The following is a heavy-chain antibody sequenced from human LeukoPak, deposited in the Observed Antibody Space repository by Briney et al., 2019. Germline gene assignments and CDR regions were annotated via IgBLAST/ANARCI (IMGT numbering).Heavy chain of an antibody. Sequence: GRSLRLSCAASGFTFSSYAMHWVRQAPGKGLEWVAVIPYDGSNKYYADSVKGRFTISRDNSKNTLYLQMNSLRAEDTAVYYCARTPIFGVVITNYFDYWGQGTLVTVSS. CDR2: IPYDGSNK. V-gene: IGHV3-30-3*01. D-gene: IGHD3-3*01. CDR3: ARTPIFGVVITNYFDY. J-gene: IGHJ4*02. CDR1: GFTFSSYA.